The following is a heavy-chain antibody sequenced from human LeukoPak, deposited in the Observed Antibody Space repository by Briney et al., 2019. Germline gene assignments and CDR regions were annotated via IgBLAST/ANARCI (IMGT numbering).Heavy chain of an antibody. J-gene: IGHJ4*02. Sequence: GRSLRLSCAASGFNSNDYVMSSVRQAPGKGLEWVSSISGSGRSLYYADSIKGRFNISRDNSKHILYLQMDSLRAEDTAIYYCATEVVYWGQGALVTVSS. CDR1: GFNSNDYV. CDR3: ATEVVY. CDR2: ISGSGRSL. V-gene: IGHV3-23*01.